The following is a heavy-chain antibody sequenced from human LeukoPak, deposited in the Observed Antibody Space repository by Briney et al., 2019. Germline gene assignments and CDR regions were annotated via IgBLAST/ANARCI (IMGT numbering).Heavy chain of an antibody. D-gene: IGHD6-13*01. V-gene: IGHV3-53*01. J-gene: IGHJ5*02. CDR3: TRDLRTSAGTDWFDP. CDR2: IYSGGST. Sequence: PGGSLRLSCVASGFTVSSTYMSWVRQAPGKGLEWVSVIYSGGSTYYADSVKGRFTISRDNAKSSLYLQMNSLRVEDTAIYYCTRDLRTSAGTDWFDPGAREPWSPSPQ. CDR1: GFTVSSTY.